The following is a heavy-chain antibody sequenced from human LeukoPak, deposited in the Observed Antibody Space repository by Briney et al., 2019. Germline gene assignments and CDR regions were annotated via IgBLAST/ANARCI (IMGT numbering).Heavy chain of an antibody. CDR3: ARGRHPSRKTMVRGVIRQNSYFDY. CDR2: INHSGST. Sequence: SETLSLTCAVYGGSFSGYYWSWIRQPPGKGLEWIGEINHSGSTNYNPSLKSRVTISVDTSKNQFSLKLSSVTAADTAVYYCARGRHPSRKTMVRGVIRQNSYFDYWGQGTLVTVSS. J-gene: IGHJ4*02. V-gene: IGHV4-34*01. D-gene: IGHD3-10*01. CDR1: GGSFSGYY.